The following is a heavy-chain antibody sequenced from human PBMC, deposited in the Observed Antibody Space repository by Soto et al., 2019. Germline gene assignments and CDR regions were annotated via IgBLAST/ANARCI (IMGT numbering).Heavy chain of an antibody. Sequence: PSETLSLTCTVSGGSISSSSYYWGWIRQPPGKGLEWIGSIYYSGSTYYNPSLKSRVTISVDTSKNQFSLKLSSVTAADTAVYYCARHLGTSAWFGDYYHYYGMDVWGQGTTVTVSS. V-gene: IGHV4-39*01. J-gene: IGHJ6*02. CDR3: ARHLGTSAWFGDYYHYYGMDV. CDR1: GGSISSSSYY. CDR2: IYYSGST. D-gene: IGHD3-10*01.